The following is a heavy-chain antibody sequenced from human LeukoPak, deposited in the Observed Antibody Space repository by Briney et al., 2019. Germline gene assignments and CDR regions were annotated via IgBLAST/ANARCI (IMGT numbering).Heavy chain of an antibody. V-gene: IGHV1-46*01. CDR3: ARDYDFWSGYYNGIIMRAQPPYDEYGMDV. Sequence: ASVKVSCKASGYTFTSYYMHWVRQAPGQGLEWMGIINPSGGSTSYAQKFQGRVTMTRDTSTSTVYMELSSLRSEDTAVYYCARDYDFWSGYYNGIIMRAQPPYDEYGMDVWGQGTTVTVSS. D-gene: IGHD3-3*01. CDR1: GYTFTSYY. J-gene: IGHJ6*02. CDR2: INPSGGST.